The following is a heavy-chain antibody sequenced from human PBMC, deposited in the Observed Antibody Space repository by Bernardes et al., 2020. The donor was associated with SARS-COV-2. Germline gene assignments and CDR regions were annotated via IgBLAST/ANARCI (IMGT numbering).Heavy chain of an antibody. CDR1: GGPIGSHY. V-gene: IGHV4-59*11. D-gene: IGHD6-13*01. Sequence: SETLSLTCTVSGGPIGSHYWSWIRQSPGKGLEWIGNVYFTGSTNHNPSLRSRAIIGIDTSKSQFSLRLNSVTAADAAVYYCARDVFLGSSWDQSYYGMDVWGQGTTVTVSS. CDR2: VYFTGST. J-gene: IGHJ6*02. CDR3: ARDVFLGSSWDQSYYGMDV.